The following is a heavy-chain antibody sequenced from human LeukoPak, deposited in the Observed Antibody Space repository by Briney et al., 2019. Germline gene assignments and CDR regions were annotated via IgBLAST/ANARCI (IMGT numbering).Heavy chain of an antibody. V-gene: IGHV1-2*02. D-gene: IGHD3-22*01. J-gene: IGHJ5*02. CDR1: GYTFTGYY. CDR2: INPNSDGT. CDR3: ASDPVPRDISGYYYSNWFDP. Sequence: ASVKVSCKASGYTFTGYYMHWVRQAPGQGLEGMGWINPNSDGTNYAQKFQGRVTMTRDTYISTAYMELSRLRSDDTAVYYCASDPVPRDISGYYYSNWFDPWGQGTLVTVSS.